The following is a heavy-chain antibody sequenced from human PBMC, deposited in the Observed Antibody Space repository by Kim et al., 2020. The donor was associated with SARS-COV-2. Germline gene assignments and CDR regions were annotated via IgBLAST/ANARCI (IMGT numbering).Heavy chain of an antibody. CDR3: ARGTVLGATIRDIDY. CDR2: ISAYNGYT. D-gene: IGHD1-26*01. J-gene: IGHJ4*02. Sequence: ASVKVSCKASGYTFTSYGISWVRQAPGQGLEWMGWISAYNGYTNYAQNLQGRVTMTTDTSTTTAYMELRSLRSDDTALYYCARGTVLGATIRDIDYWGQGTLVTVSS. V-gene: IGHV1-18*01. CDR1: GYTFTSYG.